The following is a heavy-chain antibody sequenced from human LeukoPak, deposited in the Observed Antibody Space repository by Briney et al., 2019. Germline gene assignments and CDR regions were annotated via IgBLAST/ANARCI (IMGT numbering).Heavy chain of an antibody. J-gene: IGHJ4*02. D-gene: IGHD6-19*01. V-gene: IGHV3-20*04. CDR2: INWKGGST. Sequence: PGASLRLSCASSGFTFDDYGICRLRQPPGKGLEWVSGINWKGGSTGYADSVKGRFTISRDNSKNTLNLQMNSLRAEDTAVYYCAKDGGGWWSYFDYWGRGTLVTVSS. CDR3: AKDGGGWWSYFDY. CDR1: GFTFDDYG.